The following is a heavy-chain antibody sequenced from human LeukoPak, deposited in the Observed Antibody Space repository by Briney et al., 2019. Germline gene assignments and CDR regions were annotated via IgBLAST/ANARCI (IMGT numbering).Heavy chain of an antibody. Sequence: PSETLSLTCTVSGYSISSGYYWGWIRQPPGRGLEWIGEINHSGSTNYNPSLKSRVTISVDTSKNQFSLKLSSVTAADTAVYYCARIQRGAVAGSLVFAYWGQGTLVTVSS. CDR1: GYSISSGYY. V-gene: IGHV4-38-2*02. D-gene: IGHD6-19*01. CDR3: ARIQRGAVAGSLVFAY. J-gene: IGHJ4*02. CDR2: INHSGST.